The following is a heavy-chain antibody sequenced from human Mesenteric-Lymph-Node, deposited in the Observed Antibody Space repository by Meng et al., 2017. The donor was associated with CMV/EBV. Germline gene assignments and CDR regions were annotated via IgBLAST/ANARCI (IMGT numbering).Heavy chain of an antibody. CDR2: IKQDGSDK. CDR3: ARGFWEIVVIPASTSIWDY. J-gene: IGHJ4*02. CDR1: GFTFSSYW. D-gene: IGHD2-2*01. V-gene: IGHV3-7*01. Sequence: GGSLRLSCAASGFTFSSYWMSWVRQAPGKGLEWVANIKQDGSDKYYVDSVKGRFTISRDSAKNSLYLLMNSLRAEDTAVYYCARGFWEIVVIPASTSIWDYWGQGTLVTVSS.